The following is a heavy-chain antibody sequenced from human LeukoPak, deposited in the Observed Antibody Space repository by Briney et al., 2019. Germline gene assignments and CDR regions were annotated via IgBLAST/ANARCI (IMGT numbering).Heavy chain of an antibody. CDR2: ISSNGGST. Sequence: PGGSPRLSCSASGFTFSSSAMHWVRQAPGKGLEYVSAISSNGGSTYYADSVKGRFTISRDNSKNTLYLLLSSLRAEDTAVYYCVKDRYCSSTSCYAPFDYWGQGTLVTVSS. V-gene: IGHV3-64D*09. CDR3: VKDRYCSSTSCYAPFDY. J-gene: IGHJ4*02. D-gene: IGHD2-2*01. CDR1: GFTFSSSA.